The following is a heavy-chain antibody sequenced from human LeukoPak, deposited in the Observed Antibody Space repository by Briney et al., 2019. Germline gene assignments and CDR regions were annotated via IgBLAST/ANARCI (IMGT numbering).Heavy chain of an antibody. D-gene: IGHD3-3*01. J-gene: IGHJ4*02. Sequence: GGSLRLSCAASGFTFSDYYMSWIRQAPGKGLEWVSYISSSGSTVYYADSVKGRFTISRDNAKSTTYLQMNSLRAEDTAVFYCAKDLYLRDSWSGYFDYWGQGIPVTVSS. CDR1: GFTFSDYY. V-gene: IGHV3-11*01. CDR3: AKDLYLRDSWSGYFDY. CDR2: ISSSGSTV.